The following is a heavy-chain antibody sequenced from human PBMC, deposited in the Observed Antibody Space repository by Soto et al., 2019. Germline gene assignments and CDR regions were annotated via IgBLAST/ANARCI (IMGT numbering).Heavy chain of an antibody. CDR2: IIPILGIA. D-gene: IGHD6-13*01. J-gene: IGHJ6*02. Sequence: SVKVSCKASGGTFSSYTISWVRQAPGQGLDLMGSIIPILGIANYAQKFQGRVTMTRDTSTSTFYMELSSLSSEDMAVYYCARDPLDSSSWYYYYYGMDVWGQGTTVTVSS. V-gene: IGHV1-69*04. CDR3: ARDPLDSSSWYYYYYGMDV. CDR1: GGTFSSYT.